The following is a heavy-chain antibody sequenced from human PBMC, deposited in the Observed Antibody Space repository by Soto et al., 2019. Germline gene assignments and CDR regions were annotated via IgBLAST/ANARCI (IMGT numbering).Heavy chain of an antibody. CDR3: ARTGGDSGY. CDR2: TYYRSKWYN. V-gene: IGHV6-1*01. CDR1: GYSVSSNSAA. Sequence: PSHTLSLTCAISGYSVSSNSAAWNGIRQSPSRGLEWLGRTYYRSKWYNDYAASVKSRITISPDTSKNQFSLQLNSVTPEDTAMYYCARTGGDSGYWGQGTLVTVSS. D-gene: IGHD2-21*02. J-gene: IGHJ4*02.